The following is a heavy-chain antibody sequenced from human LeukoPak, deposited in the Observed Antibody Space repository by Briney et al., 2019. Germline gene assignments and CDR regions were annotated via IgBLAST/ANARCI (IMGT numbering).Heavy chain of an antibody. D-gene: IGHD1-1*01. V-gene: IGHV4-39*07. CDR3: ARDSIRVQTGTTP. Sequence: SETLSLTCSVFGGSMNINDYYWAWIRQPPGKGLEWIGSIYYTGTTYYNPSLNYRVTISVATSKNQFSLRLTSVAAADTAVYYCARDSIRVQTGTTPWGRGTLVTVSS. J-gene: IGHJ5*02. CDR1: GGSMNINDYY. CDR2: IYYTGTT.